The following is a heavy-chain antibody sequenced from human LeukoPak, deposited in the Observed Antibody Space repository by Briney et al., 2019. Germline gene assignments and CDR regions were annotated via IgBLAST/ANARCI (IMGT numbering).Heavy chain of an antibody. CDR1: GVSISSYY. CDR2: IYYSGST. V-gene: IGHV4-59*01. J-gene: IGHJ4*02. Sequence: SETLSLTCTVSGVSISSYYWSWIRQPPGKGLEWIGYIYYSGSTNYNPSLKSRVTISVDTSKNQFSLKLSSVTAADTAVYYCARRYSSGWYEYWGQGTLVTVSS. D-gene: IGHD6-19*01. CDR3: ARRYSSGWYEY.